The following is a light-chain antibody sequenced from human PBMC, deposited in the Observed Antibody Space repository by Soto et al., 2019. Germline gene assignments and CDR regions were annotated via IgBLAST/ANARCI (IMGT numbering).Light chain of an antibody. Sequence: EIVMTQSPATLSVSPGERTTLSCRASQSVNSNLAWYQQKPGQAPRLLIYGASTRATGIPARFSGSGSGTEFTLTISSLQSEDFAVYYCQQYNNWPTGNSCGQGTKMEI. CDR2: GAS. V-gene: IGKV3-15*01. CDR1: QSVNSN. CDR3: QQYNNWPTGNS. J-gene: IGKJ2*03.